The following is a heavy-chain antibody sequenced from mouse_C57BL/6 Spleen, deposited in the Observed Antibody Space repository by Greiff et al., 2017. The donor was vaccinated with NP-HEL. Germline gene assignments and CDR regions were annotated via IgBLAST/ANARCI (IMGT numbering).Heavy chain of an antibody. CDR2: IYPGDGDT. CDR1: GYAFSSYW. V-gene: IGHV1-80*01. D-gene: IGHD2-2*01. CDR3: ARGGLPGAMDY. Sequence: VQLQQSGAELVKPGASVKISCKASGYAFSSYWMNWVKQRPGKGLEWIGQIYPGDGDTNYNGKFKGKATLTADKSSSTAYMQLISRTSEDSAVYFCARGGLPGAMDYWGQGTSVTVSS. J-gene: IGHJ4*01.